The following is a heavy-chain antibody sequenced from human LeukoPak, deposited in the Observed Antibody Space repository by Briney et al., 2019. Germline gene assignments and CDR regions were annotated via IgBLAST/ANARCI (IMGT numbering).Heavy chain of an antibody. D-gene: IGHD2-15*01. V-gene: IGHV3-48*01. J-gene: IGHJ4*02. Sequence: PGGSLRLSCAASGFTFSSYSMNWVRQAPGKGLEWVSYISSSSSTIYYADSVKGRFTISRDNAKNSLYLQMNSLRAEDTAVYYCARIVVVLGRQNDYWGQGTLVTVSS. CDR2: ISSSSSTI. CDR1: GFTFSSYS. CDR3: ARIVVVLGRQNDY.